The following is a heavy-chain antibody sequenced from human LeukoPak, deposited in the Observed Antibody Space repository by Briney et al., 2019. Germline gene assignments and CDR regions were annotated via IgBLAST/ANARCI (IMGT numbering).Heavy chain of an antibody. CDR2: ISSSSSTI. D-gene: IGHD3-22*01. CDR3: ASEQTTYYYDSSGQTH. CDR1: GFTFSSYS. J-gene: IGHJ4*02. V-gene: IGHV3-48*04. Sequence: GGSLRLSCAASGFTFSSYSMNWVRQAPGKGLEWVSYISSSSSTIYYADSVKGRFTISRDNAKNSLYLQMDSLRAEDTAVYYCASEQTTYYYDSSGQTHWGQGTLVTVSS.